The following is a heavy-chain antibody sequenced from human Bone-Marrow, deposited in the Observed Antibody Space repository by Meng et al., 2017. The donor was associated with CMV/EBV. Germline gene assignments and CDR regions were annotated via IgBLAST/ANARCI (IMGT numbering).Heavy chain of an antibody. CDR3: ARRSPEKYNTGAYYYLNY. D-gene: IGHD4/OR15-4a*01. Sequence: SETLSLTCAVSGGSISSSNWWSWARQPPGKGLEWIGEMYHSGSTRYNPSLKSRVTISIDKSKNHFSLRLTSVTAADTAVYYCARRSPEKYNTGAYYYLNYWGQGTLVTVSS. V-gene: IGHV4-4*02. CDR2: MYHSGST. CDR1: GGSISSSNW. J-gene: IGHJ4*02.